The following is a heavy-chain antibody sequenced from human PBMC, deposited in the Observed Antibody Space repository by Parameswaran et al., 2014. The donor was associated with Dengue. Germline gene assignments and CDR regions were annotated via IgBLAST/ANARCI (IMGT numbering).Heavy chain of an antibody. D-gene: IGHD3-10*01. V-gene: IGHV4-59*01. CDR2: IYYSGST. J-gene: IGHJ6*03. Sequence: RWIRQPPGKGLEWIGYIYYSGSTNYNPSLKSRVTISVDTSKNQFSLKLSSVTAADTAVYYCARGSGAEVFYYMDVWGKGTTVTVSS. CDR3: ARGSGAEVFYYMDV.